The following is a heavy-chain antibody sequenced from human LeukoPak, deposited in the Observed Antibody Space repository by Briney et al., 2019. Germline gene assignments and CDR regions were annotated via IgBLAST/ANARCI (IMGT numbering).Heavy chain of an antibody. CDR2: FYENLKT. D-gene: IGHD6-19*01. CDR3: AKRGAGSGGLHY. Sequence: GGSLRLSCAASGFTFNLYAMTWVRQAPGKGLEWVSTFYENLKTDNSYSVKGGFTISRDTSNNMLYLQMSSLRTEETAIYYCAKRGAGSGGLHYWGQGTLVTVSP. V-gene: IGHV3-23*01. J-gene: IGHJ4*02. CDR1: GFTFNLYA.